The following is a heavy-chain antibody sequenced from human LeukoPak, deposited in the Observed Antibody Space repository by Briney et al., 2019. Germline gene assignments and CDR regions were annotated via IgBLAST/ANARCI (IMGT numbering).Heavy chain of an antibody. CDR1: GLTFDDYA. CDR2: ISWNSGSI. V-gene: IGHV3-9*01. J-gene: IGHJ6*02. D-gene: IGHD3-16*01. Sequence: PGGSLRLSCAASGLTFDDYAMHWVWQAPGKGLEWVSGISWNSGSIGYADSVKGRFTVSRDNAENSLYLQMNSLRAEDTALYYCARFGESPYYYYYYGMDVWGQGTTVTVSS. CDR3: ARFGESPYYYYYYGMDV.